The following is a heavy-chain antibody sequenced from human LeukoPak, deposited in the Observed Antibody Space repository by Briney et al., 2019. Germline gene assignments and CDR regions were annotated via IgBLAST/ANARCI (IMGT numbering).Heavy chain of an antibody. D-gene: IGHD5-24*01. Sequence: PGGSLRLSCAASGFTFSSYGMHWVRQAPGKGLEWVAFIRYDGSNKYYADSVKGRFTISRDNSKNTLYLRMNSLRAEDTAVYYCAKDTPKWLTFDYWGQGTLVTVSS. CDR3: AKDTPKWLTFDY. V-gene: IGHV3-30*02. CDR1: GFTFSSYG. CDR2: IRYDGSNK. J-gene: IGHJ4*02.